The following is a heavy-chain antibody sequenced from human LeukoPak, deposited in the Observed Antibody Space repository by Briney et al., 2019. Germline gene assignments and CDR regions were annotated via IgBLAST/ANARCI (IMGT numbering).Heavy chain of an antibody. Sequence: GGSLRLSCAASGFTFSPYNMNWVRQAPGKGLEWVSAISSSSSYIYYADSVKGRFTISRDNAKNSLYLQMNSLRAEDTAVYYCAKGSNDYYDSSGYLTWGQGTLVTVSS. CDR2: ISSSSSYI. J-gene: IGHJ5*02. CDR3: AKGSNDYYDSSGYLT. D-gene: IGHD3-22*01. V-gene: IGHV3-21*04. CDR1: GFTFSPYN.